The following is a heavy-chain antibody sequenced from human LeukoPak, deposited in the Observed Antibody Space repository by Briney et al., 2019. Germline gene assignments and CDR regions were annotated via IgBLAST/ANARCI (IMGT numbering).Heavy chain of an antibody. CDR2: IYSGGTT. J-gene: IGHJ6*02. D-gene: IGHD2-15*01. Sequence: GSLRLSCAASGFTVSNTYMSWVRQAPGKGLEWVSFIYSGGTTYYADSVKGRFTVSRDNSKNTVFLQMNSLRVEDTAVYYCARDGGGGSPTLSRDYYYGMDVWGQGTTVTVSS. CDR1: GFTVSNTY. V-gene: IGHV3-53*01. CDR3: ARDGGGGSPTLSRDYYYGMDV.